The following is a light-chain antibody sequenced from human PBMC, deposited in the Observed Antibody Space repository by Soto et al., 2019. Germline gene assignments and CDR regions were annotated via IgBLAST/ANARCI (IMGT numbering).Light chain of an antibody. J-gene: IGLJ1*01. Sequence: QSALTQPPSSSGSPGQSVTISCTGTSSDVGGYNYVSWYQQHPGKALKLLIYEVTKRPPGVPDRFYGSKSGNTASLTVSGLQAEDEADYFCSSYAGSNNYVFGTGTKVTVL. V-gene: IGLV2-8*01. CDR3: SSYAGSNNYV. CDR2: EVT. CDR1: SSDVGGYNY.